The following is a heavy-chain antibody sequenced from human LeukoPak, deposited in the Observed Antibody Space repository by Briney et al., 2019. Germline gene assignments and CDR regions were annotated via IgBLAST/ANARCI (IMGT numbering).Heavy chain of an antibody. CDR3: AKTPRAVAEFDY. V-gene: IGHV3-23*01. CDR1: GFFFSTYV. Sequence: GGSLRLSCAGSGFFFSTYVMTWVRQAPGKGLEWVSSIDGSGATTYYADSVKGRFTISRDNSRNTLYLQMNSLRVEDTAVYYCAKTPRAVAEFDYWGQGALVTVSS. CDR2: IDGSGATT. D-gene: IGHD6-19*01. J-gene: IGHJ4*02.